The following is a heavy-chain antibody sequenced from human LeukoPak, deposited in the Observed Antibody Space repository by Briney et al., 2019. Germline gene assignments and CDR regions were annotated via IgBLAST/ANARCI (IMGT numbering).Heavy chain of an antibody. J-gene: IGHJ6*02. V-gene: IGHV3-30*02. CDR3: ARERQALYGMDV. CDR2: TLYDGSRK. Sequence: GGSLRLSCAGSGFIFGSYVMSWVCQTPGMGLQWVALTLYDGSRKYYEDSVRGRFIISRDNSKNTLYLQMDSLRVEDTAIYYCARERQALYGMDVWGQGTTVTVSS. CDR1: GFIFGSYV.